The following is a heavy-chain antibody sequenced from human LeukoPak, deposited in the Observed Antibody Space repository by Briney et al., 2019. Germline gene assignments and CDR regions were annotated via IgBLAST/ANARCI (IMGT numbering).Heavy chain of an antibody. D-gene: IGHD4-23*01. Sequence: SETLSLTCTVSGGSISSYYWSWIRQPAGKGLEWIGRIYTSGSTNYNPSLKSRVTVSVDTSKNQFSLKLSSVTAADTAVYYCARVYGGNPRGHFDYWGQGTLVTVSS. CDR2: IYTSGST. CDR3: ARVYGGNPRGHFDY. CDR1: GGSISSYY. V-gene: IGHV4-4*07. J-gene: IGHJ4*02.